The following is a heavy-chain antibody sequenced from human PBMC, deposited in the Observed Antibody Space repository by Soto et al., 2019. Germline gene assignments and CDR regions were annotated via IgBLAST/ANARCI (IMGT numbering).Heavy chain of an antibody. Sequence: GGSLRLSCAASGFTFSSYWMSWVRQAPGKGLEWVANIKQDGSEKYYVDSVKGRFTISRDNAKNSLYLQMNSLRAEDTAVYYCAWGYIIGTSDYWGQGTLVNVSS. CDR1: GFTFSSYW. J-gene: IGHJ4*02. D-gene: IGHD1-1*01. CDR2: IKQDGSEK. CDR3: AWGYIIGTSDY. V-gene: IGHV3-7*04.